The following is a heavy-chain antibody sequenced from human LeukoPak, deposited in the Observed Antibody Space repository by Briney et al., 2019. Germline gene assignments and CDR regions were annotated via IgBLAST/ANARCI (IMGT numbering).Heavy chain of an antibody. CDR3: AKGFNPRGYSGYDSSNYYYYMDV. J-gene: IGHJ6*03. CDR1: GFTFSSYA. CDR2: ISGSGGST. V-gene: IGHV3-23*01. D-gene: IGHD5-12*01. Sequence: PGGSLRLSCAASGFTFSSYAMSWVRQAPGKGLEWVSAISGSGGSTYYADSVKGRFTISRDNSKNTLYLQMNSLRAEDTAVYCCAKGFNPRGYSGYDSSNYYYYMDVWGKGTTVTVSS.